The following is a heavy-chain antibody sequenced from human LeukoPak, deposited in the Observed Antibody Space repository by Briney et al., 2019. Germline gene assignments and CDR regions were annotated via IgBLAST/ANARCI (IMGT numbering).Heavy chain of an antibody. J-gene: IGHJ4*02. CDR2: ISSDGSSI. Sequence: GGSLRLSCAASGFTFSSYWMHWVRQAPGKGQVWVSRISSDGSSINYADSVKGRFTISRDNAKNTLYLQVNSLRVEDTAVYYCAREGYSGYDYDYWGQGTLVTVSS. V-gene: IGHV3-74*01. CDR3: AREGYSGYDYDY. D-gene: IGHD5-12*01. CDR1: GFTFSSYW.